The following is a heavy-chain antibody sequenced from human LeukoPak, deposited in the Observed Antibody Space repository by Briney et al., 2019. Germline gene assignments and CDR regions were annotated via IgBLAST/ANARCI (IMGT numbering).Heavy chain of an antibody. J-gene: IGHJ4*02. Sequence: SVKVSCKASGDSFSSYAISWVRQAPGQGLEWMGGIIPVFGTTTYAPKFQGRLTITADESTTTADMDLSSLRSEDTAVYYCARASNTWYSRDSGQGTLVTVSS. V-gene: IGHV1-69*13. CDR3: ARASNTWYSRD. CDR2: IIPVFGTT. D-gene: IGHD6-13*01. CDR1: GDSFSSYA.